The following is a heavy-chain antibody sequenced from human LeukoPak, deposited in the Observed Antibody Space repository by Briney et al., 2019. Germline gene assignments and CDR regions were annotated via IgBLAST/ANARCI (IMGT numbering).Heavy chain of an antibody. Sequence: SETLSLTCTVSGDSINSSFWNWIRQPPGQRLEWIGNIYYSGSTNYNPALKSRVTFSVDTTKNQVSLKLSSATAADTAVYYCARGALGAHPVDYWGQGALVIVSS. D-gene: IGHD1-26*01. CDR2: IYYSGST. V-gene: IGHV4-59*01. J-gene: IGHJ4*02. CDR3: ARGALGAHPVDY. CDR1: GDSINSSF.